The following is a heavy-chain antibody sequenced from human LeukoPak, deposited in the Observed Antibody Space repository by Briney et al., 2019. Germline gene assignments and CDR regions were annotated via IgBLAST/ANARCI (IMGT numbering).Heavy chain of an antibody. Sequence: SETLSLTCTVSGGSISGHYWTWIRQPPGKGLKWLGYVHYSGSTYYHPSLKSRVTISLDTSKNQFSLELSSVTAADTAVYYCARSRCSSISCASRGAFDIWGQGTMVTVSS. V-gene: IGHV4-59*11. CDR1: GGSISGHY. CDR2: VHYSGST. J-gene: IGHJ3*02. D-gene: IGHD2-2*01. CDR3: ARSRCSSISCASRGAFDI.